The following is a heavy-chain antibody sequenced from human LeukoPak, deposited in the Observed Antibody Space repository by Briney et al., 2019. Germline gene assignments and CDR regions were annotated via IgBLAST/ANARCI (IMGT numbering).Heavy chain of an antibody. Sequence: PGWSLRPSCAASGFTFSNYGMHWVRQAPGKGLEWVAVIWYDGNNKNYADSVKGRFTISRDNSKNTLYLQMNSLRAEDTAVYYCARNYGSGRGSDALDIWGQGTMVTVSS. D-gene: IGHD3-10*01. CDR2: IWYDGNNK. J-gene: IGHJ3*02. CDR1: GFTFSNYG. CDR3: ARNYGSGRGSDALDI. V-gene: IGHV3-33*01.